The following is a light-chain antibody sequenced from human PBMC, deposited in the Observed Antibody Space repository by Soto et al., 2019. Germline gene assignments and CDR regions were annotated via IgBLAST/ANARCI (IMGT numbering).Light chain of an antibody. CDR3: QQSYRTPRA. Sequence: DIQMTQSPSSLSASVGDRVTITCRASQTINTYLNWYQQKPGKAPKLLIYAASILQSGVPSRFSGSGSGTDFTLTIHSLQPEDFATYYCQQSYRTPRAFGQGAKVDSK. CDR1: QTINTY. CDR2: AAS. V-gene: IGKV1-39*01. J-gene: IGKJ1*01.